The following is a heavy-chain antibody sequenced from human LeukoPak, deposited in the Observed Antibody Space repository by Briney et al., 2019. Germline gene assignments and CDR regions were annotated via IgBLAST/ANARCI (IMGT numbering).Heavy chain of an antibody. V-gene: IGHV4-34*01. CDR2: NNHSGST. Sequence: SETLSLTCAVYGGSFSGYYWSWIRQPPGEGLECIGENNHSGSTNYNTSLKSRVTISVDTSKTQFSLKLSSVPAADTAVYYCARGGVDIVATIYFDYWGQGTLVTVSS. CDR3: ARGGVDIVATIYFDY. D-gene: IGHD5-12*01. J-gene: IGHJ4*02. CDR1: GGSFSGYY.